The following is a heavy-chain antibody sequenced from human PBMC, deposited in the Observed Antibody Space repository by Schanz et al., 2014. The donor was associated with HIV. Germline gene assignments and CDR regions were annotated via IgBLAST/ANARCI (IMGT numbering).Heavy chain of an antibody. CDR3: ARDGGIPVYRFVKWITYYHGLDV. CDR1: GFTLSSYS. V-gene: IGHV3-48*01. CDR2: ISGSSSTI. D-gene: IGHD3-3*01. Sequence: EVQLVESGGGLEQPGGSLRLSCAASGFTLSSYSMNWVRQAPGKGLEWISYISGSSSTIYYAGSVKGRFTISRDNAKNSLFLQMNSLRVEDTGRYYCARDGGIPVYRFVKWITYYHGLDVWGHGTTVIVS. J-gene: IGHJ6*02.